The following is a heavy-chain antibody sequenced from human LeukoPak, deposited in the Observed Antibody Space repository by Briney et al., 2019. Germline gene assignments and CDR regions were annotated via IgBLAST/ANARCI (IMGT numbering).Heavy chain of an antibody. V-gene: IGHV3-7*01. CDR2: IRQDGSVQ. D-gene: IGHD3-3*01. Sequence: GGSLRLSCAASGFTLGNRWMSWVRQAPGKGLEWVANIRQDGSVQYYVDSVKGRFTISRDNAKSTLYLQMNSLRAEDTAVYYCATEFFPAFDYWGQGTLVTVSS. CDR3: ATEFFPAFDY. CDR1: GFTLGNRW. J-gene: IGHJ4*02.